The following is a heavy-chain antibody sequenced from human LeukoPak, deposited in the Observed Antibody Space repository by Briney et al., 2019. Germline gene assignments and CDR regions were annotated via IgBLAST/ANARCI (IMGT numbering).Heavy chain of an antibody. CDR1: GGSISRYH. D-gene: IGHD6-19*01. Sequence: SETLSLTCTVSGGSISRYHWGWIRQPAGKGLEWIGRIYASGSTNYNPSLKSRVTISVDKSKNQFSLKLSSVTAADTAVYYCARALVYMAVAGTVAFAIWRQGTMVTVSS. J-gene: IGHJ3*02. CDR2: IYASGST. CDR3: ARALVYMAVAGTVAFAI. V-gene: IGHV4-4*07.